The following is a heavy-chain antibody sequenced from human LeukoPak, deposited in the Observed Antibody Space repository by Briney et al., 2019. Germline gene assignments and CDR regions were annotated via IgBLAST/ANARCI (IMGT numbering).Heavy chain of an antibody. CDR3: ATDFYDST. CDR2: IRSNSDGGTI. V-gene: IGHV3-15*07. J-gene: IGHJ5*02. D-gene: IGHD3-22*01. CDR1: GFTFSNAW. Sequence: GGSLRLSCATSGFTFSNAWMNWVRQAPGKGLEWVGRIRSNSDGGTIDYAAPVKGRFTLSRDDSKTTLYLQMNTLQTEDTAVYYCATDFYDSTWGQGTLVTVSS.